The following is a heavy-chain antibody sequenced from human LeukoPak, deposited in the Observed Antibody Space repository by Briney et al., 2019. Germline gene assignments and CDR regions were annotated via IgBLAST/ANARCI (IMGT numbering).Heavy chain of an antibody. CDR3: ASKLTSGY. CDR1: GFTVTSNC. J-gene: IGHJ4*02. D-gene: IGHD4-17*01. Sequence: PGGSLRVSCVVPGFTVTSNCISWGRQALVKGLEWVSVIYSGGTTNYADSVKGRFTVYRDNSKNTLYLQMNTLRAEDTAVYYGASKLTSGYWGQGTLVTVS. V-gene: IGHV3-66*01. CDR2: IYSGGTT.